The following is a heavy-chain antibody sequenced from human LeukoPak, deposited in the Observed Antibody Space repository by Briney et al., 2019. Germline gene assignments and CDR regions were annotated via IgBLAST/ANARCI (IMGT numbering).Heavy chain of an antibody. V-gene: IGHV3-23*01. Sequence: GGSLRLSCAASGFTFSSYAMSWVRQAPGKGLEWVSGISGSDGSTNYADSVKGRFTISRDNAKNTLYLQMNSLRAEDTAIYYCVRDLQRHYLGVAVAGRRRWFDPWGQGTLVTVSS. D-gene: IGHD6-13*01. CDR1: GFTFSSYA. CDR3: VRDLQRHYLGVAVAGRRRWFDP. CDR2: ISGSDGST. J-gene: IGHJ5*02.